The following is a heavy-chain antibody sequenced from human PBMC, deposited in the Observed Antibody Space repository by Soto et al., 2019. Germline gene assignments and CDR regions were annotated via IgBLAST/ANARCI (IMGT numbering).Heavy chain of an antibody. CDR3: AISINPVDAFDI. Sequence: SETLSLTCTVSGGSISSGDYYWSWIRQPPGKGLEWIGYIYYSGSTYYNPSLKSRVTISVDTSKNQFSLKLSSVTAADTAVYYCAISINPVDAFDIWGQGTMVTVSS. V-gene: IGHV4-30-4*01. J-gene: IGHJ3*02. CDR2: IYYSGST. CDR1: GGSISSGDYY. D-gene: IGHD3-10*01.